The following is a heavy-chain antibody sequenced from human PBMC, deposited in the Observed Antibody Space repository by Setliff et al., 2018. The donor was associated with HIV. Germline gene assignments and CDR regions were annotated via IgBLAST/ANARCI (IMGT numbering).Heavy chain of an antibody. V-gene: IGHV4-61*02. Sequence: SETLSLTCKVSGDSITGGSYYWSWIRQPAGKGLEWIGRIYTSGSTNYNPSLKSRVTMSLDTSKNQFSLKLGSVTAADTAMYYCARGLGEMGTKIGNYFDYWGQGTLVTVSS. J-gene: IGHJ4*02. CDR3: ARGLGEMGTKIGNYFDY. D-gene: IGHD1-1*01. CDR1: GDSITGGSYY. CDR2: IYTSGST.